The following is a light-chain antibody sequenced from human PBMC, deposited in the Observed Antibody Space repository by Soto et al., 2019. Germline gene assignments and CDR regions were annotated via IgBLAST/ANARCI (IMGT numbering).Light chain of an antibody. J-gene: IGKJ5*01. V-gene: IGKV3D-20*02. CDR3: QQRSNWHPIT. Sequence: ILLTQSPCTLSLSPGERATLSCRASQSVSNNYLAWYQQKPGQAPRLLIYGASNRATGIPDRFSGSGSGTDFTLTISRLEPEDFAVYYCQQRSNWHPITFGQGTRLEIK. CDR1: QSVSNNY. CDR2: GAS.